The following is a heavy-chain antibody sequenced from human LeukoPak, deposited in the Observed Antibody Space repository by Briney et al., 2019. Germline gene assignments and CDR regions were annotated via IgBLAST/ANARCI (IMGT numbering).Heavy chain of an antibody. D-gene: IGHD2-2*01. Sequence: ASVKVSCKASGYTFTSYDINWVRQATGQGLEWMGWMNPNSGNTGYAQKFQGRVTITRNTSISTAYMELSSLRSEDTAVYYCARGNIVVVPAAIGIGRIDAFDIWGQGTMVTVSS. CDR2: MNPNSGNT. V-gene: IGHV1-8*03. J-gene: IGHJ3*02. CDR1: GYTFTSYD. CDR3: ARGNIVVVPAAIGIGRIDAFDI.